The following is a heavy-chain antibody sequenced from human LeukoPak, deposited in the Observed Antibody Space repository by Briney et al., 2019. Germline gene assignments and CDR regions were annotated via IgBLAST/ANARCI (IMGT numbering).Heavy chain of an antibody. CDR3: ARSSAVREWFFEY. CDR2: ISYDGSNK. V-gene: IGHV3-30-3*01. Sequence: GGSLRLSCAASGFTFSSYAMSWVRQAPGKGLEWVAVISYDGSNKYYADSVKGRFTISRDNSKNTLYLQMNSLRAEDTAVYYCARSSAVREWFFEYWGQGTLVTVSS. CDR1: GFTFSSYA. J-gene: IGHJ4*02. D-gene: IGHD3-3*01.